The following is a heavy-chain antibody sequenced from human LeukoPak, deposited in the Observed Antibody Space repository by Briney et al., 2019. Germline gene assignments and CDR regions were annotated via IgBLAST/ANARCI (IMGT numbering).Heavy chain of an antibody. CDR2: IWYDGSKK. Sequence: PGGSLRLSCAASEFTFRTYAMHWVRQAPGKGLEWVALIWYDGSKKFYADSVKGRFTISRDNSKNALYLQMNSLRADDTAVYYCARWSGMNSGWIDYWGQGTLVTVSS. J-gene: IGHJ4*02. V-gene: IGHV3-33*01. CDR1: EFTFRTYA. CDR3: ARWSGMNSGWIDY. D-gene: IGHD6-19*01.